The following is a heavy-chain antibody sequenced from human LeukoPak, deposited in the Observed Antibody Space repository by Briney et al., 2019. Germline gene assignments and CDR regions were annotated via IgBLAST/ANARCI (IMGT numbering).Heavy chain of an antibody. D-gene: IGHD5-24*01. V-gene: IGHV4-59*01. CDR3: ARVGRGMARDYFDY. CDR1: GGSISSYY. J-gene: IGHJ4*02. CDR2: IYYSGST. Sequence: PSETLSLTCTVSGGSISSYYWSWIRQPPGKGLEWIGYIYYSGSTNYNPSLKSRVTISVDTSKNQFSLKLSSVTAADTAVYYCARVGRGMARDYFDYWGQGTLVTVSS.